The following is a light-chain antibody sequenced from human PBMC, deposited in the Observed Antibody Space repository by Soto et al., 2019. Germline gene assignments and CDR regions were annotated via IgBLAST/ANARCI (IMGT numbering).Light chain of an antibody. CDR3: HQYGSAPYT. J-gene: IGKJ2*01. V-gene: IGKV3-20*01. CDR1: QSVSSNY. Sequence: EIVLTQSPGTLSLSPGERATLSCRASQSVSSNYLAWYKQKPGQAPRLLIYGASSRATGIPDRFSGSGSGTDFTLTISRLEPDDFAVYYCHQYGSAPYTFGQGTKLEIK. CDR2: GAS.